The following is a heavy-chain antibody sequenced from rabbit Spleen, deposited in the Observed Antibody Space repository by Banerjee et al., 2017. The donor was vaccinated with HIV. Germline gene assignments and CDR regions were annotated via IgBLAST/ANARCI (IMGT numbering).Heavy chain of an antibody. D-gene: IGHD1-1*01. J-gene: IGHJ6*01. V-gene: IGHV1S40*01. CDR3: ARDTSISFSSYGMDL. Sequence: VESGGGLVKPGASLTLTCTASGVSFSSSSYMCWVRQDLGKGLEWIGCMDTGSSGFTYFATWAKGRFTFSKTSSTTVTLQMTRLTAADTATYFCARDTSISFSSYGMDLWGQGTLVTVS. CDR2: MDTGSSGFT. CDR1: GVSFSSSSY.